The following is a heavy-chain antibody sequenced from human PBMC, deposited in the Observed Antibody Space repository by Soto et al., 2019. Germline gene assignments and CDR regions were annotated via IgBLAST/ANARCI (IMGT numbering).Heavy chain of an antibody. J-gene: IGHJ4*02. V-gene: IGHV4-59*01. CDR1: GGSISSYY. D-gene: IGHD3-10*01. CDR2: IYYSGST. Sequence: SETLSLTCTVSGGSISSYYLSWIRQPPGKGLERIGYIYYSGSTNYNPSLKSRVTISVDTSKNQFSLKLSSVTAADTAVYYCARYYGSGSYYYFDYWGQGTLVTVSS. CDR3: ARYYGSGSYYYFDY.